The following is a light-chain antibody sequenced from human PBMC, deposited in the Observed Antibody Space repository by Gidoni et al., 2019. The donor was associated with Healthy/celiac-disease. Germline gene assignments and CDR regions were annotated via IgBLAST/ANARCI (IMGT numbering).Light chain of an antibody. V-gene: IGKV4-1*01. CDR3: QQYYSTPLT. J-gene: IGKJ4*01. CDR2: WAS. Sequence: DIVMTQPPDSLAVSLCERAPINCNSSKSVLYSSNNKNYLAWYQQKPGQPPKLLIYWASTRESGVPAGFSSSGSGTDFTLTISSLQAEDVAVYYCQQYYSTPLTFGGGTKVEIK. CDR1: KSVLYSSNNKNY.